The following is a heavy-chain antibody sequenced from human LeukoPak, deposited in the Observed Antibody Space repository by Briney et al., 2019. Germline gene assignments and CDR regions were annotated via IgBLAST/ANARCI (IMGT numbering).Heavy chain of an antibody. CDR1: GYSFSNYW. V-gene: IGHV5-51*01. D-gene: IGHD2-21*02. CDR3: AIPPGYCGNDCSFDH. J-gene: IGHJ4*02. Sequence: GESLKISCEGSGYSFSNYWIGWVRQMPGKGLEWMGTIYPGDYETRYSPSFQGLVTISVDKSISTAYLQWSSLKASDTAMYCCAIPPGYCGNDCSFDHWGQGTLVTVSS. CDR2: IYPGDYET.